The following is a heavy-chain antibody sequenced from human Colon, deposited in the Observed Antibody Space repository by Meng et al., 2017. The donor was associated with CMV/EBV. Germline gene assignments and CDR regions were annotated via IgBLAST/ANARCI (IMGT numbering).Heavy chain of an antibody. Sequence: ASVKVSCKASGYTFTSYYMHWVRKAPGQGLEWMGIINPSGGSTSYAQKFQGRVTMTRDTSTSTVYMELSSLRSEDTAVYYCARDSIPGYWGNWFDPWGQGTLVTVS. D-gene: IGHD2-15*01. CDR1: GYTFTSYY. V-gene: IGHV1-46*01. CDR3: ARDSIPGYWGNWFDP. J-gene: IGHJ5*02. CDR2: INPSGGST.